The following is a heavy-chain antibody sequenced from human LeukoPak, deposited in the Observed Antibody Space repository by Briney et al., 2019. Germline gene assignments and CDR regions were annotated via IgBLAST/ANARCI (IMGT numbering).Heavy chain of an antibody. CDR3: ATVYSSSPLRPMDV. V-gene: IGHV3-23*01. Sequence: GGSLRLSCAVSGFTFNTYVMSWVRQAPGKGLEWVSAISGSGGGTYYVASVKGRFTISRDNSRNTLDLQMNSLRAEDTAVYYCATVYSSSPLRPMDVWGQGTTVTVSS. CDR2: ISGSGGGT. CDR1: GFTFNTYV. D-gene: IGHD2-2*01. J-gene: IGHJ6*02.